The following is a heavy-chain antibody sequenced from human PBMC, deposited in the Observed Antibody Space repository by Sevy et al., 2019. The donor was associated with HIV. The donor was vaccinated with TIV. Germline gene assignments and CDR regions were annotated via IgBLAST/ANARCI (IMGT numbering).Heavy chain of an antibody. D-gene: IGHD3-22*01. V-gene: IGHV3-7*01. CDR1: GFSFSSYW. CDR3: ARVFGYDSSGYSIYYYYGMDV. Sequence: GGSLRLSCAASGFSFSSYWMSWVRQAPGKGLEWVANIKQDGSEKYYVDSVKGRFTISRDNAKNSLYLQMNSLRAEDTAVYYCARVFGYDSSGYSIYYYYGMDVWGQWTTVTVSS. J-gene: IGHJ6*02. CDR2: IKQDGSEK.